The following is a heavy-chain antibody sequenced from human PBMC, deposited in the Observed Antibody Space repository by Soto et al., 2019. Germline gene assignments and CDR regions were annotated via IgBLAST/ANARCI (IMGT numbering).Heavy chain of an antibody. Sequence: EASVKVSCKASGYTFSSYAMHWVRQAPGQRLEWMGWINAGYGNTKSSQKFQDRVTISRDTSASTAYMELTSLRSEDTAVYCCARDTGDGTFDFWGQGTLVTVSS. CDR2: INAGYGNT. J-gene: IGHJ4*02. CDR3: ARDTGDGTFDF. CDR1: GYTFSSYA. D-gene: IGHD7-27*01. V-gene: IGHV1-3*01.